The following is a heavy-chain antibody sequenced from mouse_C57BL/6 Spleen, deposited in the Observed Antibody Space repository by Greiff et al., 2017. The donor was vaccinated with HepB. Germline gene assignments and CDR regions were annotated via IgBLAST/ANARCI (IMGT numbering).Heavy chain of an antibody. CDR1: GYAFSSYW. CDR2: IYPGDGDT. V-gene: IGHV1-80*01. CDR3: ARRGYYGRGALYYFDY. J-gene: IGHJ2*01. Sequence: VQLQESGAELVKPGASVKISCKASGYAFSSYWMNWVKQRPGKGLEWIGQIYPGDGDTNHNGKFKGKATLTADKSSSTAYMQLSSLTSEDAAVYFCARRGYYGRGALYYFDYWGQGTTLTVSS. D-gene: IGHD1-1*01.